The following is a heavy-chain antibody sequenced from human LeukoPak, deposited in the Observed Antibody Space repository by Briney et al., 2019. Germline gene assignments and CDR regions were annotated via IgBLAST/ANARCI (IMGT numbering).Heavy chain of an antibody. CDR1: GVSISNYY. CDR3: ARGPLMSAGGGVDP. V-gene: IGHV4-4*07. Sequence: PSETLSLTCSVSGVSISNYYWSWIRQSAGKGLEWIGRVSINGGSNYNPSPTSRVSMSIDTSKSQFSLKLTSVTAADTAVYYCARGPLMSAGGGVDPWGQGTLVAVSS. J-gene: IGHJ5*02. D-gene: IGHD6-13*01. CDR2: VSINGGS.